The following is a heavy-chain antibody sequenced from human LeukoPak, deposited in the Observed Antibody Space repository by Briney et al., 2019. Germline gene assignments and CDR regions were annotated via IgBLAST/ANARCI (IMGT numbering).Heavy chain of an antibody. J-gene: IGHJ4*02. CDR1: GFTFSSYT. CDR2: ISGSSIYI. D-gene: IGHD2-15*01. CDR3: ARSGCSGGSCYGVFDY. Sequence: GGSLRLSCAASGFTFSSYTMNWVRQAPGKGLEWVSSISGSSIYIYYADSAKGRFTISRDNAKNSLYLRMNSLRAEDTAVYYCARSGCSGGSCYGVFDYWGQGTLVTVPS. V-gene: IGHV3-21*01.